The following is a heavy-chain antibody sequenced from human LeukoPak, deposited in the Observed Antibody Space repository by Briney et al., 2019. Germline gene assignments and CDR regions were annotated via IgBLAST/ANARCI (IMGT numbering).Heavy chain of an antibody. CDR1: GYTFTSYG. CDR3: ARAFQSLGGLSLPDY. D-gene: IGHD3-16*02. J-gene: IGHJ4*02. CDR2: IHLSTGNP. Sequence: GASVKVSCKASGYTFTSYGISWVRQAPGQGLEWMGWIHLSTGNPTYAQGFTGRFVFSLDTSVSTTYLQISSLKAEDTAVYFCARAFQSLGGLSLPDYWGQGTLLTVSS. V-gene: IGHV7-4-1*02.